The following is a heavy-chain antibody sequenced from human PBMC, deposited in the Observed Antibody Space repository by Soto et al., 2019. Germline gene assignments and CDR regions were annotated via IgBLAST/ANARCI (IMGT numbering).Heavy chain of an antibody. CDR2: IYPGDSDT. Sequence: SLKISCKGSGYSFTSYWIGWVRQMPGKGLEWMGIIYPGDSDTRYSPSFQGQVTISADKSISTAYLQWSSLKASDTAMYYCARSQALLPNGMDVWGQGTTVTVSS. CDR3: ARSQALLPNGMDV. V-gene: IGHV5-51*01. CDR1: GYSFTSYW. J-gene: IGHJ6*02. D-gene: IGHD2-15*01.